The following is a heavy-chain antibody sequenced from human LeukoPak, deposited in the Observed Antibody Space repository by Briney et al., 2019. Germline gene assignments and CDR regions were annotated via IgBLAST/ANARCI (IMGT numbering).Heavy chain of an antibody. CDR2: IDSDGSGA. Sequence: GGSLRLSCAASGFTFSSYWMHWVRQAPGKGLVWVSRIDSDGSGATYADSVKGRLTISRDNARNTLYLQMTSLRAEDTAVYYCARVPTIHYYFYYMDVWGKGTTVTVSS. CDR3: ARVPTIHYYFYYMDV. D-gene: IGHD1-1*01. V-gene: IGHV3-74*01. CDR1: GFTFSSYW. J-gene: IGHJ6*03.